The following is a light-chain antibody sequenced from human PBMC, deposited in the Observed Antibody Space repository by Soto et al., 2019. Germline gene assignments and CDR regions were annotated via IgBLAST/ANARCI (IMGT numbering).Light chain of an antibody. CDR1: QSVSSSY. Sequence: EIVLTQSPGTLSLSPGXRATLSCRASQSVSSSYLAWYQQKPDQAPRLLIYGASSRATGIPDRFSGSGSGTDFTLTISRLEPEDFAVYYCQQYGSSPPTFCPGTKVDIK. CDR3: QQYGSSPPT. V-gene: IGKV3-20*01. CDR2: GAS. J-gene: IGKJ3*01.